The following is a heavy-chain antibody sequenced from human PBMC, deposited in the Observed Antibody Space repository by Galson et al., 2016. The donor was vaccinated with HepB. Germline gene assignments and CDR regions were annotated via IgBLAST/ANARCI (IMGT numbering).Heavy chain of an antibody. CDR1: GFTFSNYA. V-gene: IGHV3-30-3*01. D-gene: IGHD3-22*01. J-gene: IGHJ1*01. CDR2: ISYDGSNK. Sequence: SLRLSCAASGFTFSNYAMHWVRQAPGKGLEWVAVISYDGSNKYYADSVKGRFTISRDNSKNTLYLQMNSLRAGDTAVYYCATRTYYSDTSGFYFQNWGQGTLVTVSS. CDR3: ATRTYYSDTSGFYFQN.